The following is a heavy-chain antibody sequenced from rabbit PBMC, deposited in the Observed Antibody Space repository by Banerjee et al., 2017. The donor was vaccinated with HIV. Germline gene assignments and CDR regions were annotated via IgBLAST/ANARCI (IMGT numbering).Heavy chain of an antibody. Sequence: QEQLVESGGGLVQPEGSLTLTCTASGFSFSSSYWICWVRQAPGKGLEWIGCIYTGNSGTTYYASWAKGRFTISKTSSTTVTLQMTSLTAADTATYFCARSYADTYFNLWGPGTLVTVS. CDR3: ARSYADTYFNL. CDR1: GFSFSSSYW. J-gene: IGHJ4*01. D-gene: IGHD4-2*01. CDR2: IYTGNSGTT. V-gene: IGHV1S45*01.